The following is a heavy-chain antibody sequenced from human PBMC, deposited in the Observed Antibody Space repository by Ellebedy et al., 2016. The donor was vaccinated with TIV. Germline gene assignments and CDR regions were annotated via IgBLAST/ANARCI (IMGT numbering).Heavy chain of an antibody. J-gene: IGHJ4*02. CDR2: ITGGGDPT. V-gene: IGHV3-23*01. CDR3: VRVMWPVHGPVDPFDY. D-gene: IGHD2-21*01. CDR1: GFTFSSHG. Sequence: GESLKISCAASGFTFSSHGMAWVRPAPGKGTEWLSGITGGGDPTYYADYVKGRFTISRDNSKNTLFLQLSSLRAEDTAVFYCVRVMWPVHGPVDPFDYWGQGTPVTVSS.